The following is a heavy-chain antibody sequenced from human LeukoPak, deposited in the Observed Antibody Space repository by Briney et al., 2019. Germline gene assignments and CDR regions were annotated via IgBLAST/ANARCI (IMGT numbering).Heavy chain of an antibody. CDR3: ARGPRESTTSDY. CDR2: MDPNNGNT. J-gene: IGHJ4*02. V-gene: IGHV1-8*02. CDR1: GYAFMNYD. D-gene: IGHD1-14*01. Sequence: ASVKVSCKTSGYAFMNYDINWVRQATGQGLEWMGWMDPNNGNTGYAQKLQGRVTMTRDTSTNTAYMELSSLTSEDTAVYYCARGPRESTTSDYWGQGTLVTVSS.